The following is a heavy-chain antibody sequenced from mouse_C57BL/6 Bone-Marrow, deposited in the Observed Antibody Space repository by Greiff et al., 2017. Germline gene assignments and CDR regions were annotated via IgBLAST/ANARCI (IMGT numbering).Heavy chain of an antibody. V-gene: IGHV10-1*01. Sequence: EVHLVESGGGLVQPKGSLKLSCAASGFSFNTYAMTWVRQAPGTGLEWVARIRSKSNNYATYYADSVKDRFTISRDDSESMLYLQMNNLKTEDTAMYYCVRQPRAQATAYWGQGTLVTVSA. J-gene: IGHJ3*01. D-gene: IGHD3-2*02. CDR1: GFSFNTYA. CDR2: IRSKSNNYAT. CDR3: VRQPRAQATAY.